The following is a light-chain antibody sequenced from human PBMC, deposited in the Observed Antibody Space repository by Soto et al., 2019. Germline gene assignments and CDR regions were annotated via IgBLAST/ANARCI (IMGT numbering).Light chain of an antibody. CDR2: DDK. Sequence: YELTQPPSVSVAPGQTARISCGGYDLGSKSVHWYQQRPGQAPVLVVCDDKDRPSGIPERFSGSNSGNPATLTISRVEAWYEADYYCQVWDTSDHYVFGPGTKLTVL. CDR3: QVWDTSDHYV. V-gene: IGLV3-21*02. CDR1: DLGSKS. J-gene: IGLJ1*01.